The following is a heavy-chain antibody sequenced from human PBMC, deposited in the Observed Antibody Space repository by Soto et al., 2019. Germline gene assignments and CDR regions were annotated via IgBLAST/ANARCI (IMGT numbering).Heavy chain of an antibody. D-gene: IGHD1-20*01. CDR3: ARVGGINWFDP. CDR2: IYYSGST. CDR1: GGSISSGGYY. J-gene: IGHJ5*02. Sequence: QVQLQESGPGLVKPSQTLSLTCTVSGGSISSGGYYWSWIRQHPGKGLEWIGYIYYSGSTYYNPSRKGRVTISVDTSQTQFSLKLSSVTAADTAVYYCARVGGINWFDPWGQGTLVTVSS. V-gene: IGHV4-31*03.